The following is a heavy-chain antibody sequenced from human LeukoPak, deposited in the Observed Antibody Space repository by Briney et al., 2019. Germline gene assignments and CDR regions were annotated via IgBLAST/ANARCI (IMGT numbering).Heavy chain of an antibody. J-gene: IGHJ4*02. D-gene: IGHD6-13*01. CDR1: GGTFSSYA. CDR2: IIPIFGTA. CDR3: ATSPLYSSSWALY. V-gene: IGHV1-69*05. Sequence: ASVKVSCKASGGTFSSYAISWVRQAPGQGLEWMGGIIPIFGTANYAQKFQGRVTMTRDTSTSTVYMELSSLRSEDTAVYYCATSPLYSSSWALYWGQGTLVTVSS.